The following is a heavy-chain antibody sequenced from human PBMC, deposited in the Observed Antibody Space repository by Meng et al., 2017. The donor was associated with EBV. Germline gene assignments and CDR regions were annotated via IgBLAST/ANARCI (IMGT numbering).Heavy chain of an antibody. CDR3: ASESGRGFTPDY. Sequence: VQLQQPGAEVKKTGSSVNVSCRTSGGTFRSDAVSWVRQAPGQGLEWMGGLIPMSGAPHYAQKFQDRVTIIADESTSTHSMELNNLRFEDTAMYYCASESGRGFTPDYWGQGTLVTVSS. CDR1: GGTFRSDA. D-gene: IGHD3-10*01. V-gene: IGHV1-69*01. CDR2: LIPMSGAP. J-gene: IGHJ4*02.